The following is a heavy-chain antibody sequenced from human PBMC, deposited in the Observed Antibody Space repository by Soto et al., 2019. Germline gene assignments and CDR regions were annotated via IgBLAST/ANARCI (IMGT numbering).Heavy chain of an antibody. CDR2: IIPIFGTA. CDR1: GGTFSSYA. Sequence: QVQLVQSGAEVKKPGSSVKVSCKASGGTFSSYAINWVRQAPGQGLEWMGGIIPIFGTANYAQKFQGRVTIIADEATSRAYMELSSLRSEDTAVYYCATLRDGYIPNPDYWYCDLWGRGTLVTVSS. D-gene: IGHD5-18*01. CDR3: ATLRDGYIPNPDYWYCDL. V-gene: IGHV1-69*12. J-gene: IGHJ2*01.